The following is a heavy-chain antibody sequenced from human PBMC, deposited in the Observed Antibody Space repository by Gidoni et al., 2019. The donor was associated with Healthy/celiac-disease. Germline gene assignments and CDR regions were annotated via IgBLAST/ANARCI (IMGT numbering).Heavy chain of an antibody. CDR1: GFTFSSSG. Sequence: QVQLVESGGGVVQPGRSLRLSCAASGFTFSSSGMHWVRQAPGKGLAWVAVISYDGSNKYYADSVKGRFTISRDNSKNTLYLQMNSLRAEDTAVYYCAKDFTIFGVVYTPTYYFDYWGQGTLVTVSS. CDR2: ISYDGSNK. J-gene: IGHJ4*02. V-gene: IGHV3-30*18. D-gene: IGHD3-3*01. CDR3: AKDFTIFGVVYTPTYYFDY.